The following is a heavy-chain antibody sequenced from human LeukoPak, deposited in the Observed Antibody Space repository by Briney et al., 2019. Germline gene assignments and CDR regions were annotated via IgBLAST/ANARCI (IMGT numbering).Heavy chain of an antibody. CDR3: ASVGSF. CDR1: GFTFSSYA. V-gene: IGHV3-30*04. Sequence: GGSLRLSCAASGFTFSSYAMHWVRQAPGKGLEWVAVISYDGSNKYYADSVKGRFTISRDNSKNTLYLQMNSLRAEDTAVYYCASVGSFWGQGTMVTVSS. CDR2: ISYDGSNK. J-gene: IGHJ3*01. D-gene: IGHD2-15*01.